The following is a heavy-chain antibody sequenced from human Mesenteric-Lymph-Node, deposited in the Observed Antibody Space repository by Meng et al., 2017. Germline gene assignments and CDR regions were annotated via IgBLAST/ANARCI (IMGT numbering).Heavy chain of an antibody. CDR2: IYYSGST. J-gene: IGHJ5*02. V-gene: IGHV4-34*01. D-gene: IGHD1-14*01. Sequence: QVQLQQWGAGLLKPSETLSLTCAVYGGSFSGYYWSWIRQPPGKGLEWFGHIYYSGSTFYNPSLKRRVIISIDTSKNQFSLKLSSVTAADTAVYYCARAEYYNWFDPWGQGTLVTVSS. CDR3: ARAEYYNWFDP. CDR1: GGSFSGYY.